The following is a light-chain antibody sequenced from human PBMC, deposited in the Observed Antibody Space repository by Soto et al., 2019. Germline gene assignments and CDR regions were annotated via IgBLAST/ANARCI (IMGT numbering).Light chain of an antibody. Sequence: DIQMTQSPSTLSGSVGDRVTITCRASQTISSWLAWYQQKPGKAPKLLIYKASTLKSGVPSRFRGSGSGTEFTLTISSLQPDDFETYYCQHYNSAPRTLAQGTKVDIK. CDR3: QHYNSAPRT. CDR1: QTISSW. CDR2: KAS. V-gene: IGKV1-5*03. J-gene: IGKJ1*01.